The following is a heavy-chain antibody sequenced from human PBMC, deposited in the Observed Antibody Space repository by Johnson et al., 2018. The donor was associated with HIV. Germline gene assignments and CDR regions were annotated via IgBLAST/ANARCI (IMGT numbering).Heavy chain of an antibody. CDR2: ISWNSGSI. Sequence: VQLVESGGGLVQPGRSLRLSCAASGFTFDDYAMHWVRQAPGKGLEWVSGISWNSGSIAYSDSVKGRFTISRDNAKNSLYLQMNSLRPEDTALYYCAKAPPYGGNRGAFDIWCQGTMVTVSS. V-gene: IGHV3-9*01. D-gene: IGHD4-23*01. CDR1: GFTFDDYA. CDR3: AKAPPYGGNRGAFDI. J-gene: IGHJ3*02.